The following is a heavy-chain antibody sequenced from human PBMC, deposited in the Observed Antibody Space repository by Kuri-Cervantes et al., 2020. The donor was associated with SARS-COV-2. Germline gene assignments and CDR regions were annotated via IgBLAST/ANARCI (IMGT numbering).Heavy chain of an antibody. CDR2: INPSVEMNPRVGT. Sequence: GSLRLSCAIYGGSFSGYYWNWIRQPPGKGLEWLGEINPSVEMNPRVGTNYNPSLKSRITISVDTSKNQFSLKLNSVTAADTAVYYCARRTYYDFWSGYIDYWGQGTLVTVSS. CDR3: ARRTYYDFWSGYIDY. CDR1: GGSFSGYY. J-gene: IGHJ4*02. V-gene: IGHV4-34*01. D-gene: IGHD3-3*01.